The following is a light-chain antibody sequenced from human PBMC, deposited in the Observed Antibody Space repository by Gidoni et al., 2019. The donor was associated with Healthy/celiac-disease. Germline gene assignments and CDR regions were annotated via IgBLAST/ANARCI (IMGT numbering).Light chain of an antibody. J-gene: IGLJ2*01. V-gene: IGLV2-18*01. CDR1: SSDVGSYNR. Sequence: QSALTQPPSVSGSPGQSVTISCTGTSSDVGSYNRVSWYQPPPGTAPKLMIYEVSNRPSGVPDRFSGSKSGNTASLTISGLQAEDEADYYCSLYTSSSTSVVFGGGTKLTVL. CDR2: EVS. CDR3: SLYTSSSTSVV.